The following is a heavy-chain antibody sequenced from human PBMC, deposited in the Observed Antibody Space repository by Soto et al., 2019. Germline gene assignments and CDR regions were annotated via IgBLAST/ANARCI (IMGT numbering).Heavy chain of an antibody. D-gene: IGHD1-26*01. CDR2: IYYSGST. Sequence: SETLSLTCTVSGGSISSYYWSWIRQPPGKGLEWIGYIYYSGSTNYNPSLKSRVTISVDTSKNQFSLKLSSVTAADTAVYYCARSMGNWFDPWGQRTLVTVSS. CDR3: ARSMGNWFDP. V-gene: IGHV4-59*01. J-gene: IGHJ5*02. CDR1: GGSISSYY.